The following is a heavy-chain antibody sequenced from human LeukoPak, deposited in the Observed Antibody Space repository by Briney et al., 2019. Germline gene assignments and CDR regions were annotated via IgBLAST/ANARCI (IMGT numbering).Heavy chain of an antibody. CDR2: INPNSGGT. J-gene: IGHJ6*02. CDR3: ERDFVYYDSSGYYQFRDGMDV. D-gene: IGHD3-22*01. V-gene: IGHV1-2*02. CDR1: GYTFTGYY. Sequence: ASVKVSCKASGYTFTGYYMHWVRQAPGQGLEWMGWINPNSGGTNYAQKFQGRVTMTRDTSISTAYMELSRLRSDDTAVYYCERDFVYYDSSGYYQFRDGMDVWGQGTTVTVSS.